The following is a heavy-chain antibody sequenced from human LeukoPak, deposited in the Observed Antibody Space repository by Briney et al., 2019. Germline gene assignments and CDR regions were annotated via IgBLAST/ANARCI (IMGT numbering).Heavy chain of an antibody. CDR1: GGSISSSSYY. V-gene: IGHV4-39*01. CDR2: IYYSGST. J-gene: IGHJ4*02. CDR3: ASRYCSSTSCPFDY. D-gene: IGHD2-2*01. Sequence: SETLSLTCTVSGGSISSSSYYWGWIRQPPGKGLEWIGSIYYSGSTYYNPSLKSRVTISVDTSKNQFSPKLSSVTAADTAVYYCASRYCSSTSCPFDYWGQGTLVTVSS.